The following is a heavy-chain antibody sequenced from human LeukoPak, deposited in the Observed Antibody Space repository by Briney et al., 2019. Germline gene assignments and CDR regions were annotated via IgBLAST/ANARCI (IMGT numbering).Heavy chain of an antibody. V-gene: IGHV3-66*01. D-gene: IGHD4-23*01. CDR1: GFTVSSNY. J-gene: IGHJ6*02. CDR2: IYRVGST. Sequence: GSLSLSCAASGFTVSSNYMSWVRQAPGKGLEWVSIIYRVGSTFYADSVEGRFTISRDNSKNTLYLQMNSLRVEDTAIYYCARDGGNNSWYGMDVWGQGTTVTVSS. CDR3: ARDGGNNSWYGMDV.